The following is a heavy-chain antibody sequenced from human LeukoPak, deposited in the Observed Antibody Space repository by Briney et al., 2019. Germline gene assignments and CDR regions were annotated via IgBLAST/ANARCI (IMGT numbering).Heavy chain of an antibody. CDR2: INPNSGGT. V-gene: IGHV1-2*02. J-gene: IGHJ4*02. CDR1: GYTFTGYY. D-gene: IGHD6-19*01. Sequence: GASVKVSCKASGYTFTGYYMHWVRQAPGQGLEWMGWINPNSGGTNYAQKFQGRVTMTRDTSISTAYMELSRLRSDDTAVYYCAIYPRSWYSSGWSFDYWGQGTLVTVSS. CDR3: AIYPRSWYSSGWSFDY.